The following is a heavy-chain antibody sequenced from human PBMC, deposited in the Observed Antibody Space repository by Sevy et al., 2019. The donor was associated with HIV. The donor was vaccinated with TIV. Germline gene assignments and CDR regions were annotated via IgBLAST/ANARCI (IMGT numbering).Heavy chain of an antibody. V-gene: IGHV3-23*01. J-gene: IGHJ6*02. CDR1: GFTFSSYA. Sequence: GGSLRLSCAASGFTFSSYAMSWVRQAPGKGLEWVSSLSGSGRSTYYAYSVKGRFTISSDNSENTMYLQMNSLRDEDTATYYCAKGPGEWPDDYYYYGMDVGGQGTTVTVSS. CDR2: LSGSGRST. CDR3: AKGPGEWPDDYYYYGMDV. D-gene: IGHD3-16*01.